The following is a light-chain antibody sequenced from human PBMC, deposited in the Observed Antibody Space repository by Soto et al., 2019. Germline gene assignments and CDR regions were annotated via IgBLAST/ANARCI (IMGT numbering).Light chain of an antibody. Sequence: QSVLTQPRSVSGSHGQSVTISCTGTSTDVGAPNNVSWYQQLPGRAPKLMIYDVSERPSGVPDRFSGSKSGNTASLTISGLQADDEADYYCCSYAVTFYVFGTGTKVTVL. CDR2: DVS. J-gene: IGLJ1*01. V-gene: IGLV2-11*01. CDR3: CSYAVTFYV. CDR1: STDVGAPNN.